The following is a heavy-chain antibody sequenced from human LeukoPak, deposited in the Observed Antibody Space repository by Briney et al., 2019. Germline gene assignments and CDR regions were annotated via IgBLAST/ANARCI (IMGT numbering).Heavy chain of an antibody. CDR1: GGTFSSYA. CDR2: IIPIFGTA. CDR3: ARTCSSTSCHDAFDI. V-gene: IGHV1-69*13. D-gene: IGHD2-2*01. Sequence: ASVKVSCKASGGTFSSYAISWVRQAPGQGLEWMGGIIPIFGTANYAQKFQGRVTITADESTSTAYTELSSLRSEDTAVYYCARTCSSTSCHDAFDIWGQGTMVTVSS. J-gene: IGHJ3*02.